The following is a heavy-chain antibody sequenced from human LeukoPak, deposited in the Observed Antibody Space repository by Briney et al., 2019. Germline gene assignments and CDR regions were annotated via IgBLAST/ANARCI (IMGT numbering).Heavy chain of an antibody. CDR3: ARDAGYGDYV. V-gene: IGHV4-59*01. CDR1: GGSISSYY. Sequence: PSETLSLTCTVSGGSISSYYWSWLRQPPGKGLEWIGYIYYSGSTNYNPSLKSRVTISVDTSKNQFSLKLSSVTAADTAVYYCARDAGYGDYVWGQGTLVTVSS. J-gene: IGHJ4*02. D-gene: IGHD4-17*01. CDR2: IYYSGST.